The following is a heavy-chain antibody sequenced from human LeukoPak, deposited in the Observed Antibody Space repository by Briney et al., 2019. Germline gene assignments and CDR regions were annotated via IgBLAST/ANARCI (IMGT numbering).Heavy chain of an antibody. V-gene: IGHV3-21*01. Sequence: GGSLRLSCAATGFDFSNYNVNWVRQAPGRGLEWVSSISGGSTYIYYADSVKGRFTISRDNAKNSLSLQMNTLRAEDTAVYYCARDLRYCSDGRCYSAYYYAMDVWGQGTTVTVSS. J-gene: IGHJ6*02. CDR1: GFDFSNYN. CDR3: ARDLRYCSDGRCYSAYYYAMDV. D-gene: IGHD2-15*01. CDR2: ISGGSTYI.